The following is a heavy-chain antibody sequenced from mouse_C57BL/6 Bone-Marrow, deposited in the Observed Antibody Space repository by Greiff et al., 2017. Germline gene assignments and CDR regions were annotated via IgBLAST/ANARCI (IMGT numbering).Heavy chain of an antibody. Sequence: EVKLMESGGGLVQPKGSLKLSCAASGFSFNTYAMNWVRQAPGKGLEWVARIRSKSNNYATYYADSVKDRFTISRDDSESRLYLQMNNWKTEDTAMYYCVRAGYDYAWFAYWGQGTLVTVSA. CDR2: IRSKSNNYAT. CDR3: VRAGYDYAWFAY. J-gene: IGHJ3*01. D-gene: IGHD2-4*01. V-gene: IGHV10-1*01. CDR1: GFSFNTYA.